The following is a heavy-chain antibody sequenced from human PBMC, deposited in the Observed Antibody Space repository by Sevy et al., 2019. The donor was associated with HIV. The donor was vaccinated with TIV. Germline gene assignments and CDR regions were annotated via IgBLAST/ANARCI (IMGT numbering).Heavy chain of an antibody. CDR3: ARTPPLYCSGGSCSPLDYYYGMDV. Sequence: GDSLKISCKGSGYSFTNYWIGWVRQMPGKGLEWMGIIYPGDSDTRYSPSFQGQVTISADKSISTAYLQWSSLKASDNAMYYCARTPPLYCSGGSCSPLDYYYGMDVWGQGTTVTVSS. V-gene: IGHV5-51*01. J-gene: IGHJ6*02. CDR2: IYPGDSDT. D-gene: IGHD2-15*01. CDR1: GYSFTNYW.